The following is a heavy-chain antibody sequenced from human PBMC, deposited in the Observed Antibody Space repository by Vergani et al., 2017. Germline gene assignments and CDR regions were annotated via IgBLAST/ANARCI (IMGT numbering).Heavy chain of an antibody. CDR3: ARHSTVEWLVKLGWIDP. CDR1: GASIRSSNYY. V-gene: IGHV4-39*01. CDR2: IYYSGST. D-gene: IGHD6-19*01. Sequence: QLQLQESGPGLVKPSATLSLTCSVSGASIRSSNYYWGWIRQPPGKGLEWIASIYYSGSTYYNPYPKSRVTISVDTSKNQFSLKLSSVTAADTAVYFCARHSTVEWLVKLGWIDPWGQGILVTVSS. J-gene: IGHJ5*02.